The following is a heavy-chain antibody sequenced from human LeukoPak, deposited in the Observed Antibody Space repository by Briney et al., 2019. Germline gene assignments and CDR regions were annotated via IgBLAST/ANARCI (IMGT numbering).Heavy chain of an antibody. CDR1: GYTFTSYG. J-gene: IGHJ5*02. CDR2: IIPIFGTA. Sequence: EASVKVSCKASGYTFTSYGISWVRQAPGQGLEWMGGIIPIFGTANYAQKFQGRVTITADESTSTAYMELSSLRSEDTAVYYCASISPGSTQRKNWFDPWGQGTLVTVSS. V-gene: IGHV1-69*13. CDR3: ASISPGSTQRKNWFDP. D-gene: IGHD2-2*01.